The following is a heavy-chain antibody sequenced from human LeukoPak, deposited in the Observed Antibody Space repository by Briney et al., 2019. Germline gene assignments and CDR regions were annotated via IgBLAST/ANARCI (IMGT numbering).Heavy chain of an antibody. D-gene: IGHD5-24*01. Sequence: GGSLRLSCAASGLTFSDYYMSWIRQAPGKGLEWVSYISSSGSTIYYADSVKGRFTISRDNARNSLYLQMNSLRAEDTAVYYCTYNKDDAFDIWGQGTMVTVSS. CDR2: ISSSGSTI. CDR1: GLTFSDYY. J-gene: IGHJ3*02. V-gene: IGHV3-11*04. CDR3: TYNKDDAFDI.